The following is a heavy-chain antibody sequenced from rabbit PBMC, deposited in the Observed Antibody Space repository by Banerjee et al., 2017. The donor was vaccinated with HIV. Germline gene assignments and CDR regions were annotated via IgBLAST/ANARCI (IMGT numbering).Heavy chain of an antibody. V-gene: IGHV1S40*01. CDR2: IVAGSNDNS. CDR1: GFSFSNGYY. Sequence: QSLEESGGDLVKPGASLTLTCTASGFSFSNGYYMCWVRQAPGKGLEWIACIVAGSNDNSYYASWAKGRFTISKTSSTTVTLQMTSLTAADTATYFCARAPYAAYVGYGYAYYFNLWGQGTLVTVS. D-gene: IGHD6-1*01. J-gene: IGHJ4*01. CDR3: ARAPYAAYVGYGYAYYFNL.